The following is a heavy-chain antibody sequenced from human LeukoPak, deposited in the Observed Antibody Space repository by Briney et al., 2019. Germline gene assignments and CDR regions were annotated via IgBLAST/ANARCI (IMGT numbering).Heavy chain of an antibody. J-gene: IGHJ4*02. Sequence: GGSLRLSCAASGFTFSSYWMSWVRQAPGKGLEWVANIKQDGSEKYYVDSVKGRFTISRDNAKNSLYLQMNSLRAEDTAMYYCARDPTDYDSSGHDYWGQGTLVTVSS. CDR3: ARDPTDYDSSGHDY. D-gene: IGHD3-22*01. V-gene: IGHV3-7*01. CDR1: GFTFSSYW. CDR2: IKQDGSEK.